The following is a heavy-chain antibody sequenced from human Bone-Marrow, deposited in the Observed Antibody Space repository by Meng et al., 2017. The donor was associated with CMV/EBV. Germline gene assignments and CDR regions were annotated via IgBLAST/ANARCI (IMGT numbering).Heavy chain of an antibody. CDR1: GFTFSSYT. D-gene: IGHD6-13*01. CDR2: ISYDESNK. V-gene: IGHV3-30*04. Sequence: GESLKISCAASGFTFSSYTMHWVRQAPGKGLEWVALISYDESNKYYADSVKGRFTISRDNSKNMLYLQMNSLRAEDTAVYYCARAGAAAGAFDHWGQGTLVTVSS. CDR3: ARAGAAAGAFDH. J-gene: IGHJ4*02.